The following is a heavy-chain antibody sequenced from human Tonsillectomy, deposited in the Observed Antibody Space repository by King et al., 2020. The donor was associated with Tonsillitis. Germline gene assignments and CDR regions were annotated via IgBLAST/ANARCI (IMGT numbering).Heavy chain of an antibody. CDR3: AADHTHYYDSSGYYPLFDY. CDR2: IVVGSGNT. Sequence: QLVESGPEVKKPGTSVKVSCKASGFTFTSSAMQWVRQARGQRLEWIGWIVVGSGNTNYAQKFQERVTITRGMSTSTAYMELSSLRSEDTAVYYCAADHTHYYDSSGYYPLFDYWGQGTLVTVSS. D-gene: IGHD3-22*01. V-gene: IGHV1-58*02. J-gene: IGHJ4*02. CDR1: GFTFTSSA.